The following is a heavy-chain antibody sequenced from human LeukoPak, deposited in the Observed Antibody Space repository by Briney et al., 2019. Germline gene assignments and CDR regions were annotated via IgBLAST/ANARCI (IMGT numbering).Heavy chain of an antibody. J-gene: IGHJ4*02. CDR3: ARDIPDDY. CDR2: IIPILGIA. CDR1: GGTFSSYA. V-gene: IGHV1-69*04. Sequence: ASVKVSCKASGGTFSSYAISWVRQAPGQGLEWMGRIIPILGIANYAQKFQGRVTITADKSTSTAYMELSSLRSEDTAVYYRARDIPDDYWGQGTLVTVSS. D-gene: IGHD2-21*01.